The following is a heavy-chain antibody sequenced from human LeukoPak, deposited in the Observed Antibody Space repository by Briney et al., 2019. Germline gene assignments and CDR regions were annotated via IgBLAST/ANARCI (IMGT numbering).Heavy chain of an antibody. Sequence: PGGSLRLSCVASGFTFSSHGMHWVRHAPGKGLEWVSVISNDGSNKDYGESVKGRFTISRDNSKNTLYLQMNSLRAEDTAVYYCARDLLDNRYYLDYWGQGTLVTVSS. V-gene: IGHV3-30*03. CDR2: ISNDGSNK. CDR3: ARDLLDNRYYLDY. D-gene: IGHD1-14*01. J-gene: IGHJ4*02. CDR1: GFTFSSHG.